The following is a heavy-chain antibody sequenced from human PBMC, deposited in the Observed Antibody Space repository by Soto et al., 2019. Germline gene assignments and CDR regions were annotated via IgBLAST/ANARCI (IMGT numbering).Heavy chain of an antibody. V-gene: IGHV3-53*01. J-gene: IGHJ4*02. CDR2: IYAGGNT. CDR3: ASGSGWFLKN. D-gene: IGHD6-19*01. CDR1: DFTVSNNY. Sequence: EVQLVESGGGLIQFGGSLRLSCAASDFTVSNNYMNWVRQAPGKGLEWVSIIYAGGNTYYAGSVKGRFTISRDSSKNTLYLQMNSLRAEDTALYYCASGSGWFLKNWGQGILVTVSS.